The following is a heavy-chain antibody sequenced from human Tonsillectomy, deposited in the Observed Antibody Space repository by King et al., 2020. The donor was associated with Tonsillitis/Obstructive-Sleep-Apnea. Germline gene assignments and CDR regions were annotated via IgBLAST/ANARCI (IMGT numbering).Heavy chain of an antibody. V-gene: IGHV6-1*01. CDR2: TYYRSKWYN. CDR3: ARPLGLGLDDAFDI. D-gene: IGHD3-3*01. CDR1: GDSVSSNSAA. Sequence: VQLQQSGPGLVKPSQTLSLTCDISGDSVSSNSAAWNWIRQSPSRGLEWLGRTYYRSKWYNGYAVSVKSRITINPDPSKNQFSLQLNSVTPEDTAVYYCARPLGLGLDDAFDIWGQGTMVTVSS. J-gene: IGHJ3*02.